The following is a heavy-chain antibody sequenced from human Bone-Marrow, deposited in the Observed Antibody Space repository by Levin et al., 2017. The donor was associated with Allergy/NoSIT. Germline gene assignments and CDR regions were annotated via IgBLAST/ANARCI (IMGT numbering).Heavy chain of an antibody. CDR1: GGTFSNYD. J-gene: IGHJ4*02. V-gene: IGHV1-69*06. Sequence: GASVKVSCKASGGTFSNYDMSWVRQAPGQGPEWMGAINPLFGTANYAQQFQGRVTITADTSTTTAYMELTSLGYDDTAVYYCATRLGRGYFFDFWGQGTLVTVSS. D-gene: IGHD6-13*01. CDR2: INPLFGTA. CDR3: ATRLGRGYFFDF.